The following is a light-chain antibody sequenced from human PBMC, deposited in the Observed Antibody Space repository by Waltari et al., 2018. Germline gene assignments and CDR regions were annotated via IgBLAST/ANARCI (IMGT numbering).Light chain of an antibody. J-gene: IGKJ1*01. V-gene: IGKV1-5*03. CDR1: QSVRTF. CDR3: QQYNHYSWT. CDR2: RAS. Sequence: DTQMTQSPTTLSASDGDSVTITCRAGQSVRTFLAWYQQNPGKAPKLLIYRASTLESGVPSRFASSGSETEFTLTISGLQPDDFATYYCQQYNHYSWTFGQGTEVDIK.